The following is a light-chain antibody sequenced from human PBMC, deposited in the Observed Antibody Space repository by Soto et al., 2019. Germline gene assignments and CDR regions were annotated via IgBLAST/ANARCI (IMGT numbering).Light chain of an antibody. V-gene: IGKV3-15*01. CDR2: GAS. Sequence: EIVVTQSPALLSVSPGERVTLSCRASQSVISSIAWYQQELGQAPRLLIYGASTRATGIPARFRGSGSGTEFFLTISSLLSEDFAMYYCQQYSRYSFTFGPGTKVEI. CDR3: QQYSRYSFT. J-gene: IGKJ3*01. CDR1: QSVISS.